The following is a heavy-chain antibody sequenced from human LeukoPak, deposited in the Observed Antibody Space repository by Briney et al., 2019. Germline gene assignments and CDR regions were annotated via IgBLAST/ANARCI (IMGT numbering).Heavy chain of an antibody. V-gene: IGHV3-9*03. CDR2: ISWNSVSI. CDR1: GFTFDDYA. J-gene: IGHJ3*02. Sequence: KAGGSLRLSCAASGFTFDDYAMHWVRQAPGKGLEWVSGISWNSVSIDYADSVKGRFTISRDNAKNSLYLQMNSLRPEDMALYYCAKETIYCSGGSCYHDAFDIWGQGTMVTVSS. CDR3: AKETIYCSGGSCYHDAFDI. D-gene: IGHD2-15*01.